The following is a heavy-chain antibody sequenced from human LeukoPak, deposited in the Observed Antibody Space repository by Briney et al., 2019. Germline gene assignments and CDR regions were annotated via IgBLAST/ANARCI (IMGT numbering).Heavy chain of an antibody. V-gene: IGHV3-23*01. CDR3: AIMQGYYDGIGYCVQ. CDR1: GFTFGSYG. J-gene: IGHJ1*01. D-gene: IGHD3-22*01. Sequence: AGSLRLSCAASGFTFGSYGMSWVRQAPGKGLEWVSFITPNADRTAYADSGEGRSTISRDKRSNTLYVQMMRLRDEDTALYDCAIMQGYYDGIGYCVQWGQGTLVTVSS. CDR2: ITPNADRT.